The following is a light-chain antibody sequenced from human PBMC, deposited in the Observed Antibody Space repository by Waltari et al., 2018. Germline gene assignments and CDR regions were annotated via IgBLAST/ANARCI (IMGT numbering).Light chain of an antibody. CDR1: QSVSTY. Sequence: IVLTPSPGTLSLSPGERATLSCRASQSVSTYLAWYQQRPGQPPRLLIYDSSSRATGIPARFSGSGSETDFTLTISSLEPEDFAVYYCQQRYKWPLTFGGGSKVEI. J-gene: IGKJ4*01. CDR3: QQRYKWPLT. CDR2: DSS. V-gene: IGKV3-11*01.